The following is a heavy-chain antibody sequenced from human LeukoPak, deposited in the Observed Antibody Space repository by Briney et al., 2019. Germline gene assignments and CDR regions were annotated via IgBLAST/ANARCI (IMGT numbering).Heavy chain of an antibody. Sequence: GGSLSLSCVASGFTFSTYEMNWVRQAPGKGLERVAFISYDGRIKSYADSVKGRFAVSRDNSKNTLYLQMNSLRPEDTAFYYCAKSYDNGGYVCDYWGEGTRVRLSS. V-gene: IGHV3-30*18. D-gene: IGHD6-19*01. CDR1: GFTFSTYE. J-gene: IGHJ4*02. CDR2: ISYDGRIK. CDR3: AKSYDNGGYVCDY.